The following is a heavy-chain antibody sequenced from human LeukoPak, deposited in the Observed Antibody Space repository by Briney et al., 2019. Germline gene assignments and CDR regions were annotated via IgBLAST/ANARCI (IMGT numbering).Heavy chain of an antibody. J-gene: IGHJ3*01. CDR3: AKVQCDIVGAMFFSFDV. Sequence: GGSQRLSCGGPRLTFNSYSTHCVRQASGKGLEWVASIIKLGSEMFEQDYQEGGFTNTQDNSKNSLYLQWNSRRVEDTAVYYCAKVQCDIVGAMFFSFDVWGQGTMVSVSS. V-gene: IGHV3-21*06. D-gene: IGHD1-26*01. CDR1: RLTFNSYS. CDR2: IIKLGSEM.